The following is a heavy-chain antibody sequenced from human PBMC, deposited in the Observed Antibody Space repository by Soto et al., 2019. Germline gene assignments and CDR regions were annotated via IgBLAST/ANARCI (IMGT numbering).Heavy chain of an antibody. CDR2: INPDNGNT. V-gene: IGHV1-3*01. Sequence: QVQLVQSGAEVKKPGASVKISCKASGYTFTRYTMNWVRQAPGQRLEWMGWINPDNGNTKSSQKFQDRVIITRDTSASTAYMDLSSLRSEDTAVYYCARGIATGQLDPWGQRTLVTVSS. J-gene: IGHJ5*02. CDR1: GYTFTRYT. D-gene: IGHD2-15*01. CDR3: ARGIATGQLDP.